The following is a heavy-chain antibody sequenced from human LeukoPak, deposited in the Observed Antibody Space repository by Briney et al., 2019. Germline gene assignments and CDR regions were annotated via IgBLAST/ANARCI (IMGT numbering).Heavy chain of an antibody. J-gene: IGHJ4*02. V-gene: IGHV3-53*01. CDR3: ARDDRTVVPGTFDN. CDR2: IYRDGTT. Sequence: PGGSLRLSCAASVFTVSSSFMSWVRQAPGTGLQWVSVIYRDGTTYYADSVRGRFTTSRDNSKNTLYLQMNSLRVEDTAVYYCARDDRTVVPGTFDNWGQGTLVTVSS. CDR1: VFTVSSSF. D-gene: IGHD6-13*01.